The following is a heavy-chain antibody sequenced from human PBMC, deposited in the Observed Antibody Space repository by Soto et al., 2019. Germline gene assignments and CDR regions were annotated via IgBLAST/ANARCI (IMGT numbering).Heavy chain of an antibody. V-gene: IGHV4-59*01. CDR1: GGSISSYY. D-gene: IGHD2-15*01. Sequence: SETLSLACTVSGGSISSYYWSWIRQSPGKGLEWIGYIYYSGSTNYNPSLKSRVTISVDASKNQFSLKLSSVTAADTAVYYCARGGISGASCLFDYWGQGTLVTVSS. CDR2: IYYSGST. CDR3: ARGGISGASCLFDY. J-gene: IGHJ4*02.